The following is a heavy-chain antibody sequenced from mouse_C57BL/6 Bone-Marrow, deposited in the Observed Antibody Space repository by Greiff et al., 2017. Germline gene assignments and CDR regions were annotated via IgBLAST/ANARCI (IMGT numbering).Heavy chain of an antibody. Sequence: VQLQQSGPELVKPGASVKISCKASGYTFTDYYMNWVKQSHGKSLEWIGDINPNNGGTSYNQKFKGKATLTVDKSSSTAYMELRSLTSEDSAVYYCARGRGLLRNYWGQGTTLTVSS. CDR1: GYTFTDYY. V-gene: IGHV1-26*01. CDR2: INPNNGGT. J-gene: IGHJ2*01. D-gene: IGHD2-3*01. CDR3: ARGRGLLRNY.